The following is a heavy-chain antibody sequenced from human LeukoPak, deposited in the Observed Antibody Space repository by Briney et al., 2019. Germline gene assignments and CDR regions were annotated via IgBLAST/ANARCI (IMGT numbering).Heavy chain of an antibody. CDR1: GGTFSSYA. CDR3: ARVAHDSSGYYYPY. J-gene: IGHJ4*02. Sequence: RVASVKVSCKASGGTFSSYAISWVRQAPGQGLEWMGGIIPIFGTANYAQKFQGRVTITTDESTSTAYMELSSLRSEDTAVYYCARVAHDSSGYYYPYWGQGTLVTVSS. V-gene: IGHV1-69*05. CDR2: IIPIFGTA. D-gene: IGHD3-22*01.